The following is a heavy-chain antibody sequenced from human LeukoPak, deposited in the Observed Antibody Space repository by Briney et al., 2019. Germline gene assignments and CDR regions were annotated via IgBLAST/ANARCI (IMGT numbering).Heavy chain of an antibody. CDR2: IYYSGST. V-gene: IGHV4-30-4*08. J-gene: IGHJ4*02. D-gene: IGHD3-10*01. Sequence: SQTLSLTCTVSGGSISSGDYYWSWIRQPPGTGLEWIGYIYYSGSTYYNPSLKSRVTISVDTSKNQFSLKLSSVTAADTAVYYCASADYYGSGSYPPFDYWGQGTLVTVSS. CDR1: GGSISSGDYY. CDR3: ASADYYGSGSYPPFDY.